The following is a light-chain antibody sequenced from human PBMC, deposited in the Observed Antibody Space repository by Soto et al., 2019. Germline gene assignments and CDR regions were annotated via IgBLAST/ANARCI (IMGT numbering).Light chain of an antibody. CDR3: QQLNTYPIT. CDR2: AAS. V-gene: IGKV1-9*01. Sequence: IQLTQSPSSLPASVGNRVTNTCRASNGIRSNLAWYQQKPGKALKLRIYAASTLQSGVPSRFSGSGSGTDFTLTISSLQPEDFATYDWQQLNTYPITFGQGTRLEIK. CDR1: NGIRSN. J-gene: IGKJ5*01.